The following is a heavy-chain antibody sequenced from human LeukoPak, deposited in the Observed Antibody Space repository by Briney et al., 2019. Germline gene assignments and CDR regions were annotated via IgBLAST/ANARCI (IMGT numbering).Heavy chain of an antibody. CDR2: IRYDGSNE. J-gene: IGHJ4*02. D-gene: IGHD2-2*01. V-gene: IGHV3-30*02. CDR1: GFTFSYYG. Sequence: GGSLRLSCVAPGFTFSYYGMHWVRQAPGKGLEWVAFIRYDGSNEYYAESVKGRFTISRDNSKNTLYLQMNSLRVEDTAAYYCAKIEGKYQLANIPDSWGQGTLVTVSS. CDR3: AKIEGKYQLANIPDS.